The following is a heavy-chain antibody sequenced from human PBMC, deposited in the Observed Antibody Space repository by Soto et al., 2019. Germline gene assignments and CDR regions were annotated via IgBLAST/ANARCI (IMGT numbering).Heavy chain of an antibody. D-gene: IGHD1-1*01. J-gene: IGHJ4*02. Sequence: QVQLQESGPGLVKPSQTLSLTCTVSGGSISSGDYYWSWIRQPPGKCLEWIGYIYYSGSTYYNPSLKRRVTLSVDTSKNQFSLKLSSVTAADTAVYYCARVLDDTLIFDYWGQGTLVTVSS. V-gene: IGHV4-30-4*01. CDR2: IYYSGST. CDR3: ARVLDDTLIFDY. CDR1: GGSISSGDYY.